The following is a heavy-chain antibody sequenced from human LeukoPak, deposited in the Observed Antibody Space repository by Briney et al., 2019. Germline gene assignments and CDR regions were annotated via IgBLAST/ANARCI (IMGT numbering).Heavy chain of an antibody. CDR1: GFTFSGYA. CDR3: ARAPALIYRSSSACYEHDY. V-gene: IGHV3-23*01. Sequence: GGSLRLSCAASGFTFSGYAMSWVRQAPGKGLEWVSTISGSDDNTDTYYADSVKGRFTFSRDNSKNTLYLQMNSLRAEDTAVYYCARAPALIYRSSSACYEHDYWGQGTLVTVSS. J-gene: IGHJ4*02. CDR2: ISGSDDNTDT. D-gene: IGHD2-2*01.